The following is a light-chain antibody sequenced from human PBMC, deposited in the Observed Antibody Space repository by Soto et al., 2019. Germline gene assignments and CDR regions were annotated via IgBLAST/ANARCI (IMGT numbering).Light chain of an antibody. CDR1: QTVSGN. J-gene: IGKJ5*01. V-gene: IGKV3D-15*01. CDR3: QQYNNWPPIT. Sequence: EILLTQSPDTLSLFAWDVATLPRRAIQTVSGNYLAWYHQTPGQAPRLLISGASSRATGIPARFSGSGSGTEFTLTISSLQSEDFAVYYCQQYNNWPPITFGQGTRLEI. CDR2: GAS.